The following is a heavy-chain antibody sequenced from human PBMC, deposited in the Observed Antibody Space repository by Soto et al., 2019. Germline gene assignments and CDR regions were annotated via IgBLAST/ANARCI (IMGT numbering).Heavy chain of an antibody. D-gene: IGHD3-9*01. CDR1: GYTFTSYY. CDR3: ARSFCSSTSCYYDILTGYQYYFDY. J-gene: IGHJ4*02. Sequence: ASVKVSCKASGYTFTSYYMHWVRQAPGQGLEWMGIINPSGGSTSYAQKFQGRVTMTRDTSTSTVYMELSSLRSEDTAVYYCARSFCSSTSCYYDILTGYQYYFDYWGQGTLVTVSS. CDR2: INPSGGST. V-gene: IGHV1-46*03.